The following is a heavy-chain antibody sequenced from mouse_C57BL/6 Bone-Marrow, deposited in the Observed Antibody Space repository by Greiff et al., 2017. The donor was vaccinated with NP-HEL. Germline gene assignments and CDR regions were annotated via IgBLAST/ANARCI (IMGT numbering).Heavy chain of an antibody. J-gene: IGHJ4*01. CDR1: GYTFTDYE. V-gene: IGHV1-15*01. Sequence: VKLMESGAELVRPGASVTLSCKASGYTFTDYEMHWVKQTPVHGLEWIGAIDPETGGTAYTQKFKGKAILTADKSSSTAYMELRSLTSEDSAVYYCTRWGDYWGQGTSVTVSS. CDR3: TRWGDY. CDR2: IDPETGGT.